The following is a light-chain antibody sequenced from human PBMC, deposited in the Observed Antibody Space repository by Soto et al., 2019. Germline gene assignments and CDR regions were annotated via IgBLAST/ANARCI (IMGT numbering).Light chain of an antibody. V-gene: IGKV1-5*03. J-gene: IGKJ1*01. CDR3: QHYNSYSEA. CDR2: KAS. CDR1: QTLGSG. Sequence: DIQMTQSPSNLSGSVGDRVNIXCRASQTLGSGLVWFQQKPGEAPKLLIYKASTLKSGVPPRFSGSGSGTEFTLPISSLQPDDFATYYGQHYNSYSEAFGQGTKVDIK.